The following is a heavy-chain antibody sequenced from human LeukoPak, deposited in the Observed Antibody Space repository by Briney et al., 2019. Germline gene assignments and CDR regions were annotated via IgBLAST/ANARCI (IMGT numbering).Heavy chain of an antibody. D-gene: IGHD5-24*01. J-gene: IGHJ4*02. CDR1: RYTFTGYY. CDR2: INPNSGGT. V-gene: IGHV1-2*02. Sequence: ASVKVSCKASRYTFTGYYMHWVRQAPGQGLEWMGWINPNSGGTNYAQKFQGRVTMTRDTSISTAYMELSRLRSDDTAVYYCARGLWRWLQFAQTPFDYWGQGTLVTVSS. CDR3: ARGLWRWLQFAQTPFDY.